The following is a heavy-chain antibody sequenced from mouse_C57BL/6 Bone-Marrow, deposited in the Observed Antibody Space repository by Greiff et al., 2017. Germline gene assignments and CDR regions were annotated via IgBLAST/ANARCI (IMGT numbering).Heavy chain of an antibody. V-gene: IGHV5-4*01. J-gene: IGHJ3*01. Sequence: EVPLVASGGGLVKPGGSLKLSCAASGFTFSSYAMSWVRQTPEKRLAWVATISDGGSYTYYPANVKGRFTISRDNAKNNLYLQMSHLKAEDTAMYYCARDEGDSSGYAYWGQGTLVTVSA. CDR1: GFTFSSYA. D-gene: IGHD3-2*02. CDR2: ISDGGSYT. CDR3: ARDEGDSSGYAY.